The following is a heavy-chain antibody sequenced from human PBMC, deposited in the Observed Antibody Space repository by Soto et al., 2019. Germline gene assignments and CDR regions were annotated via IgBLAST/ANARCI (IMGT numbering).Heavy chain of an antibody. J-gene: IGHJ5*02. D-gene: IGHD3-3*01. CDR1: GGSFIGYY. Sequence: SETLSLTCAVYGGSFIGYYGTWIRQPPGKGLEWIGEINHSGSTNYNPSLKSRVTISADTSKSQFSLRLSSVTAADTAVYYCATLGHYDFWSGFRKGNWFDPWGQGTLVSSPQ. CDR2: INHSGST. CDR3: ATLGHYDFWSGFRKGNWFDP. V-gene: IGHV4-34*01.